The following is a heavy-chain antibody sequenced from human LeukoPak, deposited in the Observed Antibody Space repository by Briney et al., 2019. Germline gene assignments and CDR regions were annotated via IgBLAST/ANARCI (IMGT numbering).Heavy chain of an antibody. CDR3: ATGDYRWSPLD. CDR1: GFTFSSYW. D-gene: IGHD4-17*01. CDR2: ISYDGSNK. J-gene: IGHJ4*02. V-gene: IGHV3-30*03. Sequence: GGSLRLSCAASGFTFSSYWMSWVRQAPGKGLEWVAVISYDGSNKYYAKNTLYLQMNSLRAEDTAVYYCATGDYRWSPLDWGQGTLVTVSS.